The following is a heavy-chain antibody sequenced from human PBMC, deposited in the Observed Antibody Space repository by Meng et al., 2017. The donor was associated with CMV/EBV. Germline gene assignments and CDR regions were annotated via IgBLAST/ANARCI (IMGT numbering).Heavy chain of an antibody. CDR2: IYHSGST. CDR1: GYSISSGYY. V-gene: IGHV4-38-2*02. Sequence: SETLSFTCTVSGYSISSGYYWGWIRQPPGKGLEWIGSIYHSGSTYYNPSLKSRVTISVDTSKNQFSLKLSSVTAADTAVYYCASLIAARERNDYWGQGTLVTVSS. D-gene: IGHD6-6*01. J-gene: IGHJ4*02. CDR3: ASLIAARERNDY.